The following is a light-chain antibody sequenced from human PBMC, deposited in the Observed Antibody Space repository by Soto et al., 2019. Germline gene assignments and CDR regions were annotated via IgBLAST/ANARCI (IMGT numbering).Light chain of an antibody. CDR1: QSVSSSY. J-gene: IGKJ5*01. Sequence: EIVLTQSPGTLSLCPGERATLSCRASQSVSSSYLAWYQQKPGQAPRLLIYGASSRATGIPDRFSGSGSGTDFTLTISRLEPEDFAVYFCQQYGSSITFGQGTDWRL. V-gene: IGKV3-20*01. CDR3: QQYGSSIT. CDR2: GAS.